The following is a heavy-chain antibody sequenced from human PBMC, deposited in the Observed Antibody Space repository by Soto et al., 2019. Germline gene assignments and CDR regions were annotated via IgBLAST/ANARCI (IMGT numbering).Heavy chain of an antibody. D-gene: IGHD2-2*01. V-gene: IGHV3-53*01. CDR1: GFTVSSNY. J-gene: IGHJ3*02. CDR2: IYSGGST. CDR3: AGVGYCSSTSCWGDAFDI. Sequence: GGSLRLSCAASGFTVSSNYMSWVRQAPGKGLEWVSVIYSGGSTYYADSVKGRFTISRDNSKNTLYLQMNSLRAEDTAVYYCAGVGYCSSTSCWGDAFDIWGQGTMVTVSS.